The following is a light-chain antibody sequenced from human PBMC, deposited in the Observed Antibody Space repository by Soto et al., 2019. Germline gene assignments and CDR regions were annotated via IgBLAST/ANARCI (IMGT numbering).Light chain of an antibody. J-gene: IGKJ4*01. CDR1: QSISSN. V-gene: IGKV3-15*01. CDR2: GAT. CDR3: QMYNNWLGT. Sequence: EILLTQSPATLSVSPGESLTLSCRANQSISSNLAWYQQKPGQAPRLLIYGATTRDTGIPARFSGSGSGTDFTLTISRLQSEDFAVYYCQMYNNWLGTFGGGTKVDIK.